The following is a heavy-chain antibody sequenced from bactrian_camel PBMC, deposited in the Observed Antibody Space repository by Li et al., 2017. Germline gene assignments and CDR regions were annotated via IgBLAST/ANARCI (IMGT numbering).Heavy chain of an antibody. D-gene: IGHD2*01. Sequence: QLVESGGGSVQVGGSLRLSCVASGDTIGRYCMGRFRQIPDKEREGVAAIDSDGDTGYADSAKGRFTISHDRAKNTLYLQMNSLKPEDTAYYYCAGTFCEAEEPGFCSGYTACFQEDNVGYWGQGTQVTVS. CDR3: AGTFCEAEEPGFCSGYTACFQEDNVGY. V-gene: IGHV3S55*01. CDR2: IDSDGDT. CDR1: GDTIGRYC. J-gene: IGHJ6*01.